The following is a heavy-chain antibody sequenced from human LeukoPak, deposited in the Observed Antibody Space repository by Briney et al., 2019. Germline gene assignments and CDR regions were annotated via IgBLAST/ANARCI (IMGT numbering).Heavy chain of an antibody. CDR3: ARATGYSSGWIFPLNYYYYGMDV. D-gene: IGHD6-19*01. J-gene: IGHJ6*02. Sequence: GGSLRLSCAASGFTFDDYGMSWVRQAPGKGLEWVSGINWNGGSTGYADSVKGRFTISRDNAKNSLYLQMNSLRAEDTAVYYCARATGYSSGWIFPLNYYYYGMDVWGQGTTVTVSS. CDR2: INWNGGST. CDR1: GFTFDDYG. V-gene: IGHV3-20*04.